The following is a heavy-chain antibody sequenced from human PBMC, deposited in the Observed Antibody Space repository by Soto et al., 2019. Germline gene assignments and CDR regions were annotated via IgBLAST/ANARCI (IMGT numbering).Heavy chain of an antibody. V-gene: IGHV3-21*06. CDR3: ASGIYAFDF. CDR2: IGSSSNDI. J-gene: IGHJ3*01. CDR1: GFTFSNYN. Sequence: GGSLRLSXAASGFTFSNYNMNWVRQAPGKGLEWVSSIGSSSNDIYYADSVKGRFSISRDNAENSLFLQMNSLRAEDTAVYYCASGIYAFDFRGQGTMVTVSS. D-gene: IGHD1-20*01.